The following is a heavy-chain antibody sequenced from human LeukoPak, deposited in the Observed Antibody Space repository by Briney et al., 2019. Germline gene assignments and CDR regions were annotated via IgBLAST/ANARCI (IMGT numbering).Heavy chain of an antibody. Sequence: PSETLSLTCTVSGGSISSSSYYWGWIRQPPGKGLEWIGYIYYSGSTNYNPSLKSRVTISVDTSKNQFSLKLSSVTAADTAVYYCARGGYCSGGSCGRSFNWFDPWGQGTLVTVSS. CDR1: GGSISSSSYY. J-gene: IGHJ5*02. D-gene: IGHD2-15*01. V-gene: IGHV4-61*05. CDR3: ARGGYCSGGSCGRSFNWFDP. CDR2: IYYSGST.